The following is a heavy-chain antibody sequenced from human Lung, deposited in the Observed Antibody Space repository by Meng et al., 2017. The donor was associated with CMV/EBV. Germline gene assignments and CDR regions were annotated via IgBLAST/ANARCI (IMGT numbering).Heavy chain of an antibody. CDR3: ATSPDGPAGFDY. CDR2: IYHAGVT. CDR1: GGSFSGHY. J-gene: IGHJ4*02. V-gene: IGHV4-34*01. Sequence: SETLSLTCGAYGGSFSGHYRSWIRQSPGKGLEWIGEIYHAGVTNYHPSLKSRVTISLDTSKMQFSLKLTSVTAADTAVYYCATSPDGPAGFDYWGQGVLVPVSS. D-gene: IGHD2-2*01.